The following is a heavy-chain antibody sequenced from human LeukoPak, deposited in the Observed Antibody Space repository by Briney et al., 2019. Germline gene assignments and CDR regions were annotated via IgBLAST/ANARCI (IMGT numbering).Heavy chain of an antibody. CDR1: GFTFSSYG. J-gene: IGHJ4*02. D-gene: IGHD3-22*01. CDR3: AKDSDYYDSSGYTPPDY. V-gene: IGHV3-30*18. CDR2: ISYDGSNK. Sequence: GGSLRLSCLASGFTFSSYGMHWVRQAPGKGLEWVAVISYDGSNKYYADSVKGRFTISRDNSKNTLYLQMNSLRAEDTAVYYCAKDSDYYDSSGYTPPDYWGQGTLVTVSS.